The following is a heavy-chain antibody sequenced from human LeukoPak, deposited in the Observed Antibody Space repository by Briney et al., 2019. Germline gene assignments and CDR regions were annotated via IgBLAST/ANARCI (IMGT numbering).Heavy chain of an antibody. CDR1: GGSISSYY. Sequence: SETLSLTCTVSGGSISSYYWSWIRQPPGKGLEWIGDIYNTGSTNYNPSHKSRVTISADTSKYQFSLKLISMTAADTAVYYCARKVYGDYYFDYWGQGTLVTVSS. CDR2: IYNTGST. CDR3: ARKVYGDYYFDY. J-gene: IGHJ4*02. D-gene: IGHD4-17*01. V-gene: IGHV4-59*01.